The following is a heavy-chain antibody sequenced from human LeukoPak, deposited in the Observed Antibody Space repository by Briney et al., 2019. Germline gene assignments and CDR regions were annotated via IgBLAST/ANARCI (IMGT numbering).Heavy chain of an antibody. D-gene: IGHD1-1*01. CDR2: INPNSGGT. Sequence: ASVKVSARPLGYTSLDYNMPGCEQPPGQGLEWMGWINPNSGGTNYAQKFQGRVTMTRDTSTSTAYMELSRLRSDDTAVYYCACSGEAFDIWGQGTMVSVSS. CDR3: ACSGEAFDI. V-gene: IGHV1-2*02. CDR1: GYTSLDYN. J-gene: IGHJ3*02.